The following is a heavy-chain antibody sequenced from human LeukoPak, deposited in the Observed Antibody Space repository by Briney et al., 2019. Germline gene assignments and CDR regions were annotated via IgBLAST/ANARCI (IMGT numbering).Heavy chain of an antibody. D-gene: IGHD2-15*01. Sequence: PGGSLRLSCAASGFTFSSYAMSWVRQAPGKGLEWVSVISGSGGGTYYADSVKGRFTISRDNSKNTLYLQMNSLTAEDTAVYYCARDPKLVAPVRRGCWGQGTLVTVSS. J-gene: IGHJ4*02. V-gene: IGHV3-23*01. CDR3: ARDPKLVAPVRRGC. CDR2: ISGSGGGT. CDR1: GFTFSSYA.